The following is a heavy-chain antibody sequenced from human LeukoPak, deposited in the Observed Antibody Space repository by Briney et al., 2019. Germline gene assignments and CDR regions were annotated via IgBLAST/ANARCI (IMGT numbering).Heavy chain of an antibody. CDR2: MSGDGRT. D-gene: IGHD6-6*01. V-gene: IGHV3-23*01. CDR3: AKEIGVFGLPFFDF. CDR1: GVSFSSYA. Sequence: GGSLRLSCAASGVSFSSYAVSWVRQTPGKRPEWVSGMSGDGRTFYADSVKGRFTLSRDVSRSTLYLQMNCPRGDATALHICAKEIGVFGLPFFDFWRQGTLVTVSS. J-gene: IGHJ4*02.